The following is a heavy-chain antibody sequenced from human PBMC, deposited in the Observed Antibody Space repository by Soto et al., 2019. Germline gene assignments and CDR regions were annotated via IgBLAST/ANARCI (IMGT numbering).Heavy chain of an antibody. D-gene: IGHD7-27*01. V-gene: IGHV1-3*01. CDR1: GYTFSSYA. Sequence: QVHLVQSGAEVRKPGASVKVSCTASGYTFSSYAMHWVRQAPGQRIEWMGWINAGYGNTKSSQKFQDRVTISRDTSASTDYMELTSLRSEDTAVYYCARDTGDGTFDFWCQGTLVTVSS. CDR2: INAGYGNT. J-gene: IGHJ4*02. CDR3: ARDTGDGTFDF.